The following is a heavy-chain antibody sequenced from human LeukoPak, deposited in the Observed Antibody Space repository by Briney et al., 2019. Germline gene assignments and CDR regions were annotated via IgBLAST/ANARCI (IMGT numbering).Heavy chain of an antibody. CDR1: GFTFSSYG. CDR3: ARVKEQWLVDY. Sequence: PGRSLRLSCAASGFTFSSYGMHWVRQAPGKGLEWVAVIWYDGSNKYYADSVKGRFTISRDNSKNTLYLQMNSLRAEDTAVYYCARVKEQWLVDYWGQGTLVTVSS. CDR2: IWYDGSNK. V-gene: IGHV3-33*01. J-gene: IGHJ4*02. D-gene: IGHD6-19*01.